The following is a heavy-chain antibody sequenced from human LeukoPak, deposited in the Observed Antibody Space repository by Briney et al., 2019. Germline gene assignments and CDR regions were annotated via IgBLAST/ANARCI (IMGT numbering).Heavy chain of an antibody. CDR1: GYTFTGYY. J-gene: IGHJ4*02. CDR2: INPNGGGT. D-gene: IGHD3-9*01. V-gene: IGHV1-2*02. Sequence: ASVKVSCKASGYTFTGYYMHWVRQAPGQGLEWMRWINPNGGGTNYAQKFQGRVTMTRDTSISTAYMELSRLRSDDTAVYYCARFYYDILTGYYYFDYWGQGTLVTVSS. CDR3: ARFYYDILTGYYYFDY.